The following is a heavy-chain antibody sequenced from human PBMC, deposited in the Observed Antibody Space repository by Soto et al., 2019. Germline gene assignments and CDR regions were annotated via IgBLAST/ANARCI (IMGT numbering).Heavy chain of an antibody. V-gene: IGHV3-30-3*01. Sequence: PGGSLRLSCAASGFTFINHAMHWVRQAPGKGLEWVAVIPYDGSNKYYADSVKGRFTISRDNSKNTMYLQMNSLSAEDTAVYHCARDQVKGTMTILWGQGTLVTVSS. CDR3: ARDQVKGTMTIL. CDR2: IPYDGSNK. CDR1: GFTFINHA. D-gene: IGHD4-17*01. J-gene: IGHJ4*02.